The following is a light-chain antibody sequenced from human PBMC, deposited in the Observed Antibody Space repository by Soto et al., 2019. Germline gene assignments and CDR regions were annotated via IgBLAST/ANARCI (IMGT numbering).Light chain of an antibody. Sequence: DIPMTQSPSSLSASVGDRVTITCRTSEMISTYLNWYQVKPGKAPKLLIYAASNLQSGVPSRFSGSGSGADFTLTIRSLQPEDFAIYFCQQSYSNPYTFGQGTNLEIK. V-gene: IGKV1-39*01. CDR2: AAS. J-gene: IGKJ2*01. CDR3: QQSYSNPYT. CDR1: EMISTY.